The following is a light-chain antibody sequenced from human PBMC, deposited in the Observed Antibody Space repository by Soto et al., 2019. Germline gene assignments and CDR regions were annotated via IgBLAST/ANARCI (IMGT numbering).Light chain of an antibody. CDR3: QQYYDYPPLI. V-gene: IGKV3-15*01. J-gene: IGKJ4*01. CDR1: RNINRK. CDR2: GAS. Sequence: EIVMTQSPATLSVSPGERATLSCRASRNINRKLAWYQQKPGQAPRLLISGASTRATGIPARFSGSGSGTEFTLTISSLQSEDFAVYYCQQYYDYPPLIFGGGTKFAIK.